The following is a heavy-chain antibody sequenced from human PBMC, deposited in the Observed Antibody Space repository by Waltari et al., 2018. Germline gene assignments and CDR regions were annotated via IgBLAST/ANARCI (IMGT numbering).Heavy chain of an antibody. CDR2: ISSTSIYI. D-gene: IGHD3-22*01. V-gene: IGHV3-21*01. J-gene: IGHJ4*02. Sequence: EVQLVESGGGLVKPGGSLRLSCAASGFTFSSFNMNWVRQAPGKGLEWVSSISSTSIYIYYADSVKGRFTISRDNAKNTLYLQMNSLRVEDTAVYYCARNPRYDSPDWGQGTLVTVSS. CDR3: ARNPRYDSPD. CDR1: GFTFSSFN.